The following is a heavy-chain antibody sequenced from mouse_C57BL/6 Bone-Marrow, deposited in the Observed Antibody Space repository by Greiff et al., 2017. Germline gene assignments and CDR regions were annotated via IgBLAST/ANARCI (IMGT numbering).Heavy chain of an antibody. CDR1: GFNIKDDY. J-gene: IGHJ4*01. CDR3: TTPYDYGSSHPMDY. CDR2: LDPENGDT. V-gene: IGHV14-4*01. D-gene: IGHD1-1*01. Sequence: VQLKQSGAELVRPGASVKLSCTASGFNIKDDYMHWVKQRPEQGLEWIGWLDPENGDTEYASKFKGKATITADTSSNTAYLQLNSLTSEDTAVYYCTTPYDYGSSHPMDYWGQGTSVTVSS.